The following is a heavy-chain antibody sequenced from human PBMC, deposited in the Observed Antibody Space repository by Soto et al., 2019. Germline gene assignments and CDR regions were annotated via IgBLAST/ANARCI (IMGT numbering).Heavy chain of an antibody. CDR3: ARVIRSVKRHIVVENYYYYGMDV. CDR1: GGSISSGEYY. J-gene: IGHJ6*02. Sequence: PSETLSLTCTVSGGSISSGEYYWSWIRQPPGKGLEWIGYIYYSGSTYYNPSLKSRVTISVDTSKNQFSLKLSSVTAADTAVYYCARVIRSVKRHIVVENYYYYGMDVWGQGTTVTVSS. V-gene: IGHV4-30-4*01. CDR2: IYYSGST. D-gene: IGHD2-21*01.